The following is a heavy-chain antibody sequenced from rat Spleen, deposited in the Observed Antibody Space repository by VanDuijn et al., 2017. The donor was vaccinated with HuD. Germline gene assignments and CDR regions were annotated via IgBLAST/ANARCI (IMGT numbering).Heavy chain of an antibody. J-gene: IGHJ2*01. Sequence: QVQLKESGPGLVQPSQTLSLTCTVSGFSLTSNSVNWVRQPPGKGLEWMGRMRYNGDTSYSSALKSRLSISRDTSKSQVYLKMNSLQTGDTATYYCTRGTYFRHWGQGVMVKVSS. CDR2: MRYNGDT. CDR3: TRGTYFRH. D-gene: IGHD4-6*01. CDR1: GFSLTSNS. V-gene: IGHV2-63*01.